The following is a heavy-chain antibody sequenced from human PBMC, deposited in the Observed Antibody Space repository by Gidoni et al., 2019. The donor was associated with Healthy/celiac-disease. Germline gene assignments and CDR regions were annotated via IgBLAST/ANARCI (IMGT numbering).Heavy chain of an antibody. Sequence: QVQLVESGGGVVQPGRSLRLSCAASGFTFSSYAMNWVRQAPGKGLEWVAVISYNGSNKYYADSVKGRFTISRDNSKNTLYLQMNSLRAEDTAVYYCARDPPDYGDYVGNFDLWGRGTLVTVSS. CDR2: ISYNGSNK. D-gene: IGHD4-17*01. CDR3: ARDPPDYGDYVGNFDL. J-gene: IGHJ2*01. V-gene: IGHV3-30-3*01. CDR1: GFTFSSYA.